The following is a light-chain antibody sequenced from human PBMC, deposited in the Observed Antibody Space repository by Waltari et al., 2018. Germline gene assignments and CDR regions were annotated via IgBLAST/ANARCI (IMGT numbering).Light chain of an antibody. CDR1: RGITNY. CDR2: AAS. CDR3: QQYDSVPPT. J-gene: IGKJ1*01. V-gene: IGKV1-27*01. Sequence: DIQMTQSPSSLSASVGARATITFRASRGITNYLVWYQQKPGKVPNLLIFAASTLQPGVPSRFSASGAGSDFTLTISSLQPEDAATYYCQQYDSVPPTFGQGTKVDIK.